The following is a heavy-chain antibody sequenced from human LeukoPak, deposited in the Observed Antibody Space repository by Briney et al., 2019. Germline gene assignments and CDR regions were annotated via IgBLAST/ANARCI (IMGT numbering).Heavy chain of an antibody. CDR2: INHSGST. J-gene: IGHJ6*02. CDR3: ARDRLLWFGESSRYYYGMDV. CDR1: GGSFSGYY. Sequence: SETLSLTCAVYGGSFSGYYWSWIRQPPGKGLEWIGEINHSGSTNYNPSLKSRVTISVYTSKNQFSLKLSSVTAADTAVYYCARDRLLWFGESSRYYYGMDVWGQGTTVTVSS. V-gene: IGHV4-34*01. D-gene: IGHD3-10*01.